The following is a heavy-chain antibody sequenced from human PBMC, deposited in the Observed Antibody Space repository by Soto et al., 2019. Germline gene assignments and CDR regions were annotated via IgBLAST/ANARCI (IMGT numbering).Heavy chain of an antibody. D-gene: IGHD3-22*01. Sequence: LRLSCAASGVTLSNYGIHWVRQAPGKGLEWVAVISYDGSNKYNADSVKGRFTISRDNSKNTLYLQKNSLRAEDTAVYYCAKDPRITMIEVVITGYFDYWGQGTLVTVSS. CDR3: AKDPRITMIEVVITGYFDY. CDR2: ISYDGSNK. V-gene: IGHV3-30*18. CDR1: GVTLSNYG. J-gene: IGHJ4*02.